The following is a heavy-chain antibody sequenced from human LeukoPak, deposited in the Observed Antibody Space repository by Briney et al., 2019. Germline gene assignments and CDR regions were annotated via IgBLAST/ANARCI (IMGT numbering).Heavy chain of an antibody. D-gene: IGHD6-19*01. V-gene: IGHV3-23*01. CDR1: GFTFSTYT. Sequence: PGGSLRLSCAASGFTFSTYTMAWVRQAPGGGLEGVSGISGNGGRTYYADSVKGRFTISRDNSKNTLYLQMNSLRAEDTAVYYCAKSRGSGWLFDYWGQGTLVTVSS. CDR2: ISGNGGRT. CDR3: AKSRGSGWLFDY. J-gene: IGHJ4*02.